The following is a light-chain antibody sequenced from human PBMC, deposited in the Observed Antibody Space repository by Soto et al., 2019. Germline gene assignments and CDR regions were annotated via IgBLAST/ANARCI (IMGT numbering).Light chain of an antibody. J-gene: IGKJ4*01. CDR3: QQSYRTPLT. Sequence: DIQMTQSPSSLSASVGDRVTITCRASQSISSYLNWYQQKPGKAPKLLIYAASSLQSGVPSRFSGSGSGTDFTLTISSLQPEDFPTYYCQQSYRTPLTFGGATKVDIK. V-gene: IGKV1-39*01. CDR2: AAS. CDR1: QSISSY.